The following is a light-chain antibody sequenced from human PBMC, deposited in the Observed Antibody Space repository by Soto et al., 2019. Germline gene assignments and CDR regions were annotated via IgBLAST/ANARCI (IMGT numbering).Light chain of an antibody. CDR3: QQYNSYFFT. J-gene: IGKJ3*01. V-gene: IGKV1-5*03. CDR2: RAS. Sequence: DLPMTQSPSTLSASVGDRVNITCRASETINGWLAWYQQKPGKAPKLLISRASDLQTGGPPRFISSGSSTEFTITISSLQPDDFATYYCQQYNSYFFTFGPGTKVDVK. CDR1: ETINGW.